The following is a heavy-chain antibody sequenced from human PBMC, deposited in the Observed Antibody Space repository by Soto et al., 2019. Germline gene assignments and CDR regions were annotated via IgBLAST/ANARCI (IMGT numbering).Heavy chain of an antibody. V-gene: IGHV4-59*01. CDR2: IDSSGRT. Sequence: QVQLQESGPGLVKPSETLSLTCNVSGGSIDDYFWSWIRQPPGKGPEWVGYIDSSGRTSYNPSLKNRVSISVDTSNNQFSLKVTSLTPADTAVYYCVRAGNWNVGLGYFAYWGQGILVTVSS. CDR3: VRAGNWNVGLGYFAY. D-gene: IGHD1-1*01. CDR1: GGSIDDYF. J-gene: IGHJ4*02.